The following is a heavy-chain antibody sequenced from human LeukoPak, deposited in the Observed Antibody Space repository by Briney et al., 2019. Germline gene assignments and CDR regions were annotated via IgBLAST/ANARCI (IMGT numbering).Heavy chain of an antibody. J-gene: IGHJ5*02. CDR3: ARDNPAGP. Sequence: PSETLSLTCTVSGCSISGYSWSWIRQSAGKGLEWIGRVYTSGNTNYNPSFKSRVTMSIDTSKKQFSLKLSSVAAADTDVYYCARDNPAGPWGQGTLVTVSS. V-gene: IGHV4-4*07. CDR2: VYTSGNT. CDR1: GCSISGYS. D-gene: IGHD1-14*01.